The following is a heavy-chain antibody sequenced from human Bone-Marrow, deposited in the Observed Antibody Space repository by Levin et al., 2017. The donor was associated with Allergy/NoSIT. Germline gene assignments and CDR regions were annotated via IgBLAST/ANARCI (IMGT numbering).Heavy chain of an antibody. V-gene: IGHV3-23*01. CDR1: GFSFSGFS. J-gene: IGHJ4*02. CDR3: AKGDGELVRSPLGY. D-gene: IGHD6-13*01. Sequence: PGGSLRLSCATSGFSFSGFSMSWVRQAPGKGLEWVSGIRGSGEDTDYADSVKGRFTISRDNFKNTVDLQVHSLRVEDTAVYYCAKGDGELVRSPLGYWGQGTLVTVSS. CDR2: IRGSGEDT.